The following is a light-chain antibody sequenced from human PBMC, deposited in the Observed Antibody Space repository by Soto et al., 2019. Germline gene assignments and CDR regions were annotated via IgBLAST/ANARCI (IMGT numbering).Light chain of an antibody. V-gene: IGKV1-39*01. CDR3: QQSYSNPRT. J-gene: IGKJ1*01. Sequence: DIQMTQSPSSLSASVGDRVTITCRASQCISNYLNWFQQKPGDAPKLLSYTASTLKSGVPSRFSGSGSGTDFTLTISSLQPEDFATYYCQQSYSNPRTFGQGTKVEIK. CDR1: QCISNY. CDR2: TAS.